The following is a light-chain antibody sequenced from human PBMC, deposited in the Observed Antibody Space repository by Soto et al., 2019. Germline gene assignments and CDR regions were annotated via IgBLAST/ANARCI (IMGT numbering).Light chain of an antibody. CDR2: AAS. CDR1: QGISSY. Sequence: AIRMTQSPSSLSASTGDRVTITCRASQGISSYLAWYQQKPGKAPKLLIYAASTLQSGVPSRFSGSGSGTDFTLTISCLQSEDFATYYCQHYYSYPPYTFGQGTKLEI. J-gene: IGKJ2*01. CDR3: QHYYSYPPYT. V-gene: IGKV1-8*01.